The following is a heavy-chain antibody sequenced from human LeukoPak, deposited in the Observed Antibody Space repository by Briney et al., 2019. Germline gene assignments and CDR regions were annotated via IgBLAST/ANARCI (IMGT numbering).Heavy chain of an antibody. V-gene: IGHV3-7*03. CDR1: GFTFNTYW. CDR2: INPSGSVK. D-gene: IGHD3-16*01. Sequence: GGPLRLSCTASGFTFNTYWMNWARQAPGKGLEWVASINPSGSVKYYVNSVKGRFTIPRDNAKNSLYLQMSNLRAEDTAVYFCARGGGLDVWGQGATVTVSS. CDR3: ARGGGLDV. J-gene: IGHJ6*02.